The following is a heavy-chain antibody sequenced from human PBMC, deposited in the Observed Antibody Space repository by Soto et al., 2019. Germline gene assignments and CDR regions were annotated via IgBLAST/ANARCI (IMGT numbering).Heavy chain of an antibody. CDR1: GGSISSYY. J-gene: IGHJ5*02. D-gene: IGHD3-3*01. Sequence: PSETLSLTCTVSGGSISSYYWSWIRQPPGKGLEWIGYIYYSGSTNYNPSLKSRVTISVDTSKHQFSLKLSSVTAADTAVYYCARHYDFWSGYPPGYNWFDPWGQGTLVTVSS. CDR3: ARHYDFWSGYPPGYNWFDP. CDR2: IYYSGST. V-gene: IGHV4-59*08.